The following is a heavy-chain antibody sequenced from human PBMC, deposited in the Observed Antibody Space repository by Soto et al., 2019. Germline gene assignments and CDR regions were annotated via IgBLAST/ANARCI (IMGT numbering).Heavy chain of an antibody. Sequence: EVQLLQSGGGLVQPGGSLRLSCAASGFTFSNYAMRWVRQAPGKGLEWVAGISGRGDNAYYADSVKGRLTISRDNSKNTLSLQMISLRAGDTAVYYCAKEPLVRRYFDYWGQGTLVTLSS. J-gene: IGHJ4*02. V-gene: IGHV3-23*01. D-gene: IGHD6-13*01. CDR3: AKEPLVRRYFDY. CDR2: ISGRGDNA. CDR1: GFTFSNYA.